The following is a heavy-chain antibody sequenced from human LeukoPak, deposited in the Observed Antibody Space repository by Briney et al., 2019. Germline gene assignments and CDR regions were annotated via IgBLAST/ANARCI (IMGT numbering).Heavy chain of an antibody. CDR1: GFTFGDYA. J-gene: IGHJ4*02. D-gene: IGHD6-13*01. CDR3: TREGSSSWYAYYFDY. V-gene: IGHV3-49*03. CDR2: IRSKAYGGTT. Sequence: PGGSLRLSCTASGFTFGDYAMSWFRQAPGKGLEWVGFIRSKAYGGTTEYAASVKGRFTISGDDSKSIAYLQMNSLKTEDTAVYYCTREGSSSWYAYYFDYWGQGTLVTVSS.